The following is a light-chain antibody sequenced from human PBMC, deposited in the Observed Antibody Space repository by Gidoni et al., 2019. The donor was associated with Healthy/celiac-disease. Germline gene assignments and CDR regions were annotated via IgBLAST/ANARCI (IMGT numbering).Light chain of an antibody. CDR2: AAS. CDR3: QQSYSTLPLT. V-gene: IGKV1-39*01. CDR1: QSISSY. Sequence: DIQMTQSPSSLSASVGDRVTITCRASQSISSYLNWYQQKPGKAPKLLIYAASSLQSGGPPRFSGSGSGTDFTLTISSLQPEDFATYYCQQSYSTLPLTFGGGTKVEIK. J-gene: IGKJ4*01.